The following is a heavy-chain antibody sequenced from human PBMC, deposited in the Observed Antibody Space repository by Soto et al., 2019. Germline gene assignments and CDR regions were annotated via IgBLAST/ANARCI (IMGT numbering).Heavy chain of an antibody. CDR1: GGSVSRGGYY. J-gene: IGHJ4*02. Sequence: QVQLQESGPGLVKASQTLSLTCTVSGGSVSRGGYYWSWIRQHPGKGLEWIGYIYYSGSTYYNPSLKSRVTILVDTSKIQFYLNLSSVTAADAAVYYCARGVRYFWSGYSRDFDCWGQGTLVTVSS. CDR3: ARGVRYFWSGYSRDFDC. D-gene: IGHD3-3*01. V-gene: IGHV4-31*03. CDR2: IYYSGST.